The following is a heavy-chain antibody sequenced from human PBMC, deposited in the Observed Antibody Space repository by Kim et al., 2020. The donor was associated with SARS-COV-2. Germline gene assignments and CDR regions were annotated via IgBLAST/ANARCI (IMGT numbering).Heavy chain of an antibody. Sequence: PVKGRFTISRDDSKNTLYLQMNSLKTEDTAVYYCTTDRTRSLWFGELFYYWGQGTLVTVSS. CDR3: TTDRTRSLWFGELFYY. J-gene: IGHJ4*02. V-gene: IGHV3-15*01. D-gene: IGHD3-10*01.